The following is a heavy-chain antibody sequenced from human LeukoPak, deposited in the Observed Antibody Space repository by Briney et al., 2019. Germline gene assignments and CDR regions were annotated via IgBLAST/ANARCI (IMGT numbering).Heavy chain of an antibody. J-gene: IGHJ4*02. V-gene: IGHV3-30*18. CDR2: ISYDGSST. Sequence: GGSLRLSCAASGFTFSSYGMNWVRQAPGKGLEWVAVISYDGSSTYYADSVKGRFTISRDNSKNTLYLQMNSLIGEDTAVYYCAKDPSRGTVTALFDDWGQGTLVTVSS. CDR1: GFTFSSYG. D-gene: IGHD4-17*01. CDR3: AKDPSRGTVTALFDD.